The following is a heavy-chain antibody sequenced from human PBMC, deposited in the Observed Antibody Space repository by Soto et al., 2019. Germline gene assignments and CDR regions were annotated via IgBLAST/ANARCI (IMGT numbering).Heavy chain of an antibody. Sequence: PGGSLRLSCEVSGFTLTNQGVHWVRQAPGKWLEWVAVISNDGSNKYYDSVKGRFTISRDNSKNTVYLQMDSLRLEDTAVYYCAKDRTNTWSFDYWGQGXLVTVSS. V-gene: IGHV3-30*18. CDR2: ISNDGSNK. CDR3: AKDRTNTWSFDY. J-gene: IGHJ4*02. D-gene: IGHD2-8*02. CDR1: GFTLTNQG.